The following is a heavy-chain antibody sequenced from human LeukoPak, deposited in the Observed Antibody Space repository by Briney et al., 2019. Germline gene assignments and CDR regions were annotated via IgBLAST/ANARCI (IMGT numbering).Heavy chain of an antibody. CDR2: ISSIGSTI. J-gene: IGHJ5*02. V-gene: IGHV3-48*03. Sequence: GGSLRLSCAVSGFTFSSYEVNWVRQAPGEGRGWVSYISSIGSTIYYTDSVTGRFTISRDNAKNSLYLQMNSLRAEDTAIYYCVLYNWFDPWGQGNLVTVSS. CDR3: VLYNWFDP. CDR1: GFTFSSYE.